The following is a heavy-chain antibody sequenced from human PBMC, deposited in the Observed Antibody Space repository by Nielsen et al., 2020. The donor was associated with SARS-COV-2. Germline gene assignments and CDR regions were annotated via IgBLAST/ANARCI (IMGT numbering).Heavy chain of an antibody. CDR1: GFTFSSYW. J-gene: IGHJ4*02. Sequence: GGSLRLSCEVSGFTFSSYWMTWVRQAPGKGLEWVSAIRTSGGTTYYADSVKGRCTISRDNSKNTLYLRMNSLRAEDTAIYYCARDREPGYNAVDYWGQGTLVTVSS. V-gene: IGHV3-23*01. CDR2: IRTSGGTT. D-gene: IGHD1-14*01. CDR3: ARDREPGYNAVDY.